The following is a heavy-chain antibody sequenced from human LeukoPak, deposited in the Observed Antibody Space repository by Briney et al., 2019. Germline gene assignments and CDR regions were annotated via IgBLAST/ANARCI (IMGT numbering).Heavy chain of an antibody. V-gene: IGHV3-21*01. CDR3: ARVGYSYGSPHYYSYYYMDV. Sequence: GGSLRLSCAASGFTFSSYSMNWFRQAPGKGLEWVSSISSSSSYIYYADSVKGRFTISRDNAKNSLYLQMNSLRAEDTAVYYCARVGYSYGSPHYYSYYYMDVWGKGTTVTVSS. J-gene: IGHJ6*03. D-gene: IGHD5-18*01. CDR1: GFTFSSYS. CDR2: ISSSSSYI.